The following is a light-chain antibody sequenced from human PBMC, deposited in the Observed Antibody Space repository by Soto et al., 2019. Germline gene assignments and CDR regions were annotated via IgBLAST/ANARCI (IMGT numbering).Light chain of an antibody. CDR3: QQYNSYWT. J-gene: IGKJ1*01. CDR2: DAS. CDR1: QSISSW. V-gene: IGKV1-5*01. Sequence: DIQMTQSPSTLSASVGDRVTITCRASQSISSWLAWYQQKPGKAPKLLIYDASSLESGVPSRFSGSGSGTEFTLTISSLQTDGFATYYCQQYNSYWTFGQGTKVESK.